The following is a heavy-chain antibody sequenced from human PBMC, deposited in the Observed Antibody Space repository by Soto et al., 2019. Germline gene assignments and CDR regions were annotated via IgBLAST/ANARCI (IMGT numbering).Heavy chain of an antibody. V-gene: IGHV4-59*01. D-gene: IGHD5-12*01. Sequence: QVQLQVSGPGLVKPSATLSLSCTVSTGSSDSFYWSWIRQPPGKGLEWIGYFFYTGSTNHNPSLKGRVTLSLDTSSSQFSLSLTSVTAADTAMYYCARSRDGYNLNPIDQWGQGLLVTVSS. CDR3: ARSRDGYNLNPIDQ. J-gene: IGHJ4*02. CDR2: FFYTGST. CDR1: TGSSDSFY.